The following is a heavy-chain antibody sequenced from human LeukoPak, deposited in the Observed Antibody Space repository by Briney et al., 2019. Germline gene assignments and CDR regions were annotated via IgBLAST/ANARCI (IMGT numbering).Heavy chain of an antibody. CDR3: SRAYSTGWLGINDY. CDR1: GFTFSDYA. D-gene: IGHD6-19*01. Sequence: PGRTLRLSCLGSGFTFSDYAMTWVRQAPGKGLEWIGINRNKANGGTADYAASVKGRFSISRDDSKTIAYLQMNSLKTEDTAVYYCSRAYSTGWLGINDYWGQGALVTVSS. J-gene: IGHJ4*02. V-gene: IGHV3-49*04. CDR2: NRNKANGGTA.